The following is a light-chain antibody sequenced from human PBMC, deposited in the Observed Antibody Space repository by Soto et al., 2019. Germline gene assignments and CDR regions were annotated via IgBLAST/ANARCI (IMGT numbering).Light chain of an antibody. CDR2: GAS. J-gene: IGKJ1*01. CDR3: QHYNNWPRT. Sequence: EIVMTQSPATLSVSPGERATLSCRDSQSVSSNLAWYQQKPGQAPRLLIYGASTRATGIPATFSGSGSGTEFTLTISSLQSEDFAVYYCQHYNNWPRTFGQGTKVEIK. CDR1: QSVSSN. V-gene: IGKV3-15*01.